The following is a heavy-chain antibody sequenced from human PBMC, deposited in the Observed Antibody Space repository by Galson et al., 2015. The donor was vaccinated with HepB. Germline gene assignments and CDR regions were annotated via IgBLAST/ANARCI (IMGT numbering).Heavy chain of an antibody. J-gene: IGHJ6*03. CDR1: GFTFSSYW. CDR2: IKQDGSEK. CDR3: ARVQPRTYYYYYYMDV. Sequence: SLRLSCAASGFTFSSYWMSWVRQAPGKGLEWVANIKQDGSEKYYVDSVKGRFTISRDNAKNSLYLQMNSLRAEDTAVYYCARVQPRTYYYYYYMDVWGKGTTVTVSS. V-gene: IGHV3-7*03.